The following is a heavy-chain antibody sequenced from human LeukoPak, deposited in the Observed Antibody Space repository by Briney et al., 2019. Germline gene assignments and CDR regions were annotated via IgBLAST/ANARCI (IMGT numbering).Heavy chain of an antibody. CDR1: GFTFSSYA. V-gene: IGHV3-23*01. D-gene: IGHD6-13*01. J-gene: IGHJ6*03. CDR2: ISGSGGST. Sequence: GGSLRLSCAASGFTFSSYAMSWVRQAPGKGLEWVSAISGSGGSTYYADSVKGRFTISRDNTQNTLYMQMNSLRAEDTAVYYCARGDDSSSWIPYYYYMDVWGKGTTVTISS. CDR3: ARGDDSSSWIPYYYYMDV.